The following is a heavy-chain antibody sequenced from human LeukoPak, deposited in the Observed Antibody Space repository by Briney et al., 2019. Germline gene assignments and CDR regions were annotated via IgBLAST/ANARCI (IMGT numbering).Heavy chain of an antibody. Sequence: GASVTVSCKASGYTFTGYYMHWVRQAPGQGLEWMGWIIAISGVTNYTQKFQGRVTMTRDTSISTAYMELSRLRSDDTAVYSCARGGSYYGSGSYNWFDPWGQGTLVTVS. D-gene: IGHD3-10*01. J-gene: IGHJ5*02. CDR1: GYTFTGYY. V-gene: IGHV1-2*02. CDR2: IIAISGVT. CDR3: ARGGSYYGSGSYNWFDP.